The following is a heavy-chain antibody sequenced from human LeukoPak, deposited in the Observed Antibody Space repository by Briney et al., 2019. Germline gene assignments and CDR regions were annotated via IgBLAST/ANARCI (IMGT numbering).Heavy chain of an antibody. V-gene: IGHV3-21*01. J-gene: IGHJ4*02. D-gene: IGHD5-18*01. CDR1: GFTFSSYS. CDR3: ARHLSGVTGYSYGRGIDY. CDR2: ISSSSSYI. Sequence: GGSLRLSCAASGFTFSSYSMNWVRQAPGKGLEWVSSISSSSSYIYYADSVKGRFTISRDNAKNSLYLQMNSLRAEDTAVYYCARHLSGVTGYSYGRGIDYWGQGTLVTVSS.